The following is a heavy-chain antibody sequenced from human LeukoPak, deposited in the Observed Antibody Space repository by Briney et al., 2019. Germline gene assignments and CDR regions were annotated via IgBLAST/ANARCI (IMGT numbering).Heavy chain of an antibody. CDR2: VRTKTHGGAP. Sequence: GGSLRLSCKGSGVTFGDYAVTWFRQAPGKRLEWVVFVRTKTHGGAPETAASVKGRFNVSRDDSEGIAYLQMTSLTTEDTAMYYCARINFRDYRGYTWFEPWGQGTLVTVSS. J-gene: IGHJ5*02. D-gene: IGHD3-10*01. CDR1: GVTFGDYA. CDR3: ARINFRDYRGYTWFEP. V-gene: IGHV3-49*03.